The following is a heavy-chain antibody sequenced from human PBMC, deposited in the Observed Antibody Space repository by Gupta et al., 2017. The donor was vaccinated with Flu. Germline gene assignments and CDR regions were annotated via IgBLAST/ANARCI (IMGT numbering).Heavy chain of an antibody. V-gene: IGHV4-34*01. Sequence: QVQLQQWGAGLLKPSETLSLTCAVYGGSFSGYYWSWIRQPPGKGLEWIGEINHSGSTNYNPSLKSRVTISVDTSKNQFSLKLSSVTAADTAVYYCASLSPATVTNDAFDIWGQGTMVTVSS. CDR3: ASLSPATVTNDAFDI. CDR2: INHSGST. CDR1: GGSFSGYY. J-gene: IGHJ3*02. D-gene: IGHD4-17*01.